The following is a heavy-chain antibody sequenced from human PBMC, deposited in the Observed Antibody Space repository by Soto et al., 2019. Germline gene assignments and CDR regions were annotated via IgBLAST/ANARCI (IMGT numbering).Heavy chain of an antibody. CDR2: ISSSSSYI. CDR1: GFTFSSYS. J-gene: IGHJ4*02. CDR3: ARAPRVVPAAIGGYDY. D-gene: IGHD2-2*01. Sequence: GGSLRLSCAASGFTFSSYSMNWVRQAPGKGLEWVSSISSSSSYIYYADSVKGRFTISRDNAKNSLYLQMNSLRAEDTAVYYCARAPRVVPAAIGGYDYWGQGTLVTVSS. V-gene: IGHV3-21*01.